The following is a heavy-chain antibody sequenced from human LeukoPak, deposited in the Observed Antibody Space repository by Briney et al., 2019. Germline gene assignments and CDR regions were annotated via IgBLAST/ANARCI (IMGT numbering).Heavy chain of an antibody. Sequence: ASVTVSCKASGYTFTSYGISWVRQAPGQGLEWMGWISAYNGNTNYAQKLQGRVTMTTDTSTSTAYMELRSLRSDDTAVYYCARDRRPYCSGGSCYCDYWGQGTLVTVSS. CDR1: GYTFTSYG. J-gene: IGHJ4*02. CDR2: ISAYNGNT. CDR3: ARDRRPYCSGGSCYCDY. D-gene: IGHD2-15*01. V-gene: IGHV1-18*01.